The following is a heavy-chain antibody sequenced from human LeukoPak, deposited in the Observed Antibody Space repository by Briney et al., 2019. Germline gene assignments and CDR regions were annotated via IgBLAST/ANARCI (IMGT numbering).Heavy chain of an antibody. CDR3: ARGVSSYPTDAFDI. V-gene: IGHV1-69*02. D-gene: IGHD2-8*01. CDR1: GGTFSSYT. Sequence: SVKVSCKASGGTFSSYTISWVRQAPGQGLEWMGRIIPILGIANYAQKFQGRVTITADKSTSTAYMELSSLRSEDTAVYYCARGVSSYPTDAFDIWAKGQWSPSLQ. CDR2: IIPILGIA. J-gene: IGHJ3*02.